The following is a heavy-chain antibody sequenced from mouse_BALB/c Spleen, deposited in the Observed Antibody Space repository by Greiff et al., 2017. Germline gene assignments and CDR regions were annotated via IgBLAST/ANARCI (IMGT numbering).Heavy chain of an antibody. J-gene: IGHJ3*01. V-gene: IGHV5-4*02. CDR2: ISDGGSYT. CDR1: GFTFSDYY. D-gene: IGHD2-10*02. Sequence: EVQLVESGGGLVKPGGSLKLSCAASGFTFSDYYMYWVRQTPEKRLEWVATISDGGSYTYYPDSVKGRFTISRDNAKNNLYLQMSSLKSEDTAMYYCARGGYGNSPFAYWGQGTLVTVSA. CDR3: ARGGYGNSPFAY.